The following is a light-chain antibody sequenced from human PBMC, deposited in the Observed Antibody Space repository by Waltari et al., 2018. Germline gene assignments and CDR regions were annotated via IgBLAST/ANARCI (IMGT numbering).Light chain of an antibody. J-gene: IGLJ1*01. CDR3: QSYDNSLSGYV. Sequence: QSVLTQPPSVSGAPGQRVTIPCTGSTSHIGAGYDVHWYQQLPGTAPKLLIFGNTNRPSGVPDRFSGSKSGTSPSLAITGLQVEDEADYYCQSYDNSLSGYVFGSGTKVTVL. V-gene: IGLV1-40*01. CDR1: TSHIGAGYD. CDR2: GNT.